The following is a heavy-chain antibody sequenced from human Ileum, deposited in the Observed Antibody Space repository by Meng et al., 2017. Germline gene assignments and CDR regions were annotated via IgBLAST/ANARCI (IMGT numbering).Heavy chain of an antibody. CDR3: AREVIAGFNWFDP. V-gene: IGHV6-1*01. D-gene: IGHD2-21*01. J-gene: IGHJ5*02. CDR1: VDSVSLNNVA. CDR2: TYYRSRWYN. Sequence: AQVALAGPGLVERLPTLSVTCAISVDSVSLNNVAWAWIRQSPSRGLEWLGRTYYRSRWYNDYAVSVKSRMTINPDTSKNQFFLQLNSVTPEDTAVYYCAREVIAGFNWFDPWGQGTLVTVSS.